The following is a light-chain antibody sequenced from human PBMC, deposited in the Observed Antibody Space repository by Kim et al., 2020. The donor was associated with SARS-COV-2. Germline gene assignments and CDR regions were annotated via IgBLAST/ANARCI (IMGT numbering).Light chain of an antibody. J-gene: IGKJ4*01. CDR1: QNVDSSF. CDR2: GAS. CDR3: QQYRHLPLT. Sequence: SPGESATLFCRANQNVDSSFLDWYQQKPGQAHRLLIYGASTRGTGIPDRFSGSGSGADFTLTITRLEPEDFAVYYCQQYRHLPLTFGGGTKVDIK. V-gene: IGKV3-20*01.